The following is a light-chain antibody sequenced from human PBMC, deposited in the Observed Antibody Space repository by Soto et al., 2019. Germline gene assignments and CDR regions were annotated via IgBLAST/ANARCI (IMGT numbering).Light chain of an antibody. CDR3: QQRSNWPPRFT. CDR2: DAS. Sequence: EIVLTQSPATLSLSPGERATLSCRASQSVSSYLAWYQQKPGQAPRLLIYDASNRATGIPARFSGSGSGTAFTLTISILEPEDFAVYYCQQRSNWPPRFTFGPGTKVDIK. CDR1: QSVSSY. V-gene: IGKV3-11*01. J-gene: IGKJ3*01.